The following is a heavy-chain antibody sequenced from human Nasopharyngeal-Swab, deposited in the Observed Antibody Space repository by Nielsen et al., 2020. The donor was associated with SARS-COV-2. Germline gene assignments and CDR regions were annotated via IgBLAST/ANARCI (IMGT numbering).Heavy chain of an antibody. D-gene: IGHD1-26*01. V-gene: IGHV3-9*01. CDR2: ISWNSAII. CDR3: AKDPATGAFDS. J-gene: IGHJ4*02. Sequence: SLNISCVGSGFFFDGFTMHWVRPAPGKGLEWVSSISWNSAIIDYADSVKGRFTASRDNAKNSVYLEMNSLRPDDSALYYCAKDPATGAFDSWGQGTLVTVSS. CDR1: GFFFDGFT.